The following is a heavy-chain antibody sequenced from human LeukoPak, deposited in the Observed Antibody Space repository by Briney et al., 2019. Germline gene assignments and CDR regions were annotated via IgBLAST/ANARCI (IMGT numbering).Heavy chain of an antibody. CDR3: ARAYEYGFDC. CDR2: IYYSGST. V-gene: IGHV4-31*03. CDR1: GGSISSGGHY. J-gene: IGHJ4*02. D-gene: IGHD6-6*01. Sequence: SETLSLTCTVSGGSISSGGHYWSWIRQHPGKGLECIGYIYYSGSTYYNPSLKSRVTISVDTSKNQFSLKLSSVTAADTAVYYCARAYEYGFDCWGQGTLVTVSS.